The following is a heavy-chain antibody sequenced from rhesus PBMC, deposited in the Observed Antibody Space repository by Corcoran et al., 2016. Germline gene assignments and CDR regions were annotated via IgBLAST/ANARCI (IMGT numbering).Heavy chain of an antibody. J-gene: IGHJ3*01. Sequence: EVQLVESGGGLVQPGGSLRLSCAAPGFTSGNSDLIWIRQAPGKGLEWGSYISSGGRIYYSASVKGRFNISRDNAKNTLYLQMSSLRVEETAVYYCAKDSTRMITVTIYDAFDFWGQGLRVTVSS. V-gene: IGHV3S43*01. CDR2: ISSGGRI. D-gene: IGHD3-9*01. CDR3: AKDSTRMITVTIYDAFDF. CDR1: GFTSGNSD.